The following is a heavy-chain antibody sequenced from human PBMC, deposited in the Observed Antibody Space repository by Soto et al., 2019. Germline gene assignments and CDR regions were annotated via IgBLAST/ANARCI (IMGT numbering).Heavy chain of an antibody. J-gene: IGHJ3*02. CDR3: ARGKEMFEYCSGGSCYSAAFDI. CDR1: GFTFSSYA. CDR2: ISYDGSNK. D-gene: IGHD2-15*01. Sequence: GGSLRLSCATSGFTFSSYAMHWVRQAPGKGLEWVAVISYDGSNKYYADSVKGRFTISRDNSKNTLYLQMNSLRAEDTAVYYCARGKEMFEYCSGGSCYSAAFDIWGQGTMVTVSS. V-gene: IGHV3-30-3*01.